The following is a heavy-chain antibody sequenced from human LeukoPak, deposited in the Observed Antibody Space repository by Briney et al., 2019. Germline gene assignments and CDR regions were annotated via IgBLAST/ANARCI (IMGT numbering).Heavy chain of an antibody. V-gene: IGHV4-4*07. CDR3: ARLRSWYFYFDY. D-gene: IGHD6-13*01. Sequence: SETLSLTCTVSGGSISSYYRSWIRQPAGKGLEWIGRIYTSGSTNYNPSLKSRVTMSVDTSKNQFSLKLSSVTAADTAVYYCARLRSWYFYFDYWGQGTLVTVSS. CDR1: GGSISSYY. J-gene: IGHJ4*02. CDR2: IYTSGST.